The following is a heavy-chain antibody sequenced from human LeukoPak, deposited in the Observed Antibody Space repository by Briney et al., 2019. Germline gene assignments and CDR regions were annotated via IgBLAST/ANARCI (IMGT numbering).Heavy chain of an antibody. V-gene: IGHV4-34*01. D-gene: IGHD2-15*01. Sequence: SETLSLTCAVYGGSFSGYYWSWIRQPPGKGLEWIGEINHSGSTNYNPSLKSRVTISVDTSKNQFSLKLSSVTAADTAVYYCARGLTDCSGGSCYYAYYYYGMDVWGQGTTVTVSS. CDR3: ARGLTDCSGGSCYYAYYYYGMDV. J-gene: IGHJ6*02. CDR1: GGSFSGYY. CDR2: INHSGST.